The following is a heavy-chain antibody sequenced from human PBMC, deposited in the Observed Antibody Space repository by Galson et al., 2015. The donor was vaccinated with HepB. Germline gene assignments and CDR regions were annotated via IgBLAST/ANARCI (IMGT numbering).Heavy chain of an antibody. V-gene: IGHV3-74*01. CDR2: ISEDGRDT. CDR3: AREYSGSGSPRHTDAFDI. CDR1: RFTFSSYW. J-gene: IGHJ3*02. Sequence: SLRLSCAASRFTFSSYWMHWVRQAPGKGLVWVSRISEDGRDTSYADSVKGRFTMSRDNAKNTLYLQMSSLGPEDMAVYYCAREYSGSGSPRHTDAFDIWGQGTMVTVSS. D-gene: IGHD3-10*01.